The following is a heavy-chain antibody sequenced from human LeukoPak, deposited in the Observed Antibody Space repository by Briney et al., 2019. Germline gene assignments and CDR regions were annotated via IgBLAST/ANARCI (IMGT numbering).Heavy chain of an antibody. D-gene: IGHD1-26*01. CDR2: ISAYNGNT. CDR3: ARDRLSRVWGTASGSQAY. Sequence: VSVKVSCEASGYTFTSYGISGVRQAPGQGLEWMGWISAYNGNTDYAQKLPCRVAMTTDTSTSTAYMELRSLRSDDTAVYYCARDRLSRVWGTASGSQAYWGQGTLVTVSS. J-gene: IGHJ4*02. V-gene: IGHV1-18*01. CDR1: GYTFTSYG.